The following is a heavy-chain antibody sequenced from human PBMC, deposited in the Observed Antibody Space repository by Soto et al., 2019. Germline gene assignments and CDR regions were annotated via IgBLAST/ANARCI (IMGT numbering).Heavy chain of an antibody. CDR1: GFTFSSYS. CDR2: ISSSSSYI. D-gene: IGHD2-2*01. J-gene: IGHJ6*03. Sequence: EVQLVESGGGLVKPGGSLRLSCAASGFTFSSYSMNWVRQAPGKGLEWVSSISSSSSYIYYADSVKGRFTISRDNAKKSLYLQMNSLRAEDTAVYYCARGDDIVVVPAAIPYYYYMDVWGKGTTVTVSS. CDR3: ARGDDIVVVPAAIPYYYYMDV. V-gene: IGHV3-21*01.